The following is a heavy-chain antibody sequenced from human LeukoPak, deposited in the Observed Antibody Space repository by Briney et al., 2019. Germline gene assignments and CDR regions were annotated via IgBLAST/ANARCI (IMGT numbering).Heavy chain of an antibody. CDR2: INHSGST. J-gene: IGHJ4*02. V-gene: IGHV4-34*01. D-gene: IGHD3-22*01. Sequence: KPSETLSLTCAVHGGSFSGDYWTWSRQPPGKGLEWIGEINHSGSTNYNPSLKSRVTISVDTSKNQFSLKLSSVTAADTAVYYCARSDSSQVAYFDYWGQGTLVTVSS. CDR3: ARSDSSQVAYFDY. CDR1: GGSFSGDY.